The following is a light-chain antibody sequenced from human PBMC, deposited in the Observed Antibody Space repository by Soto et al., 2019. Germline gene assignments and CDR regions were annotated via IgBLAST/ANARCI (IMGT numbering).Light chain of an antibody. Sequence: IVLTQSPGTLSLSPGERATLSCRASQSVNSNYLAWYQQKPGQSPRVLMYGTSNRATGITDRFSGSGSGTDFTLTISRLEPEDFAVYYCQQYDESFRTFGQGTKVEIK. CDR1: QSVNSNY. CDR2: GTS. V-gene: IGKV3-20*01. J-gene: IGKJ1*01. CDR3: QQYDESFRT.